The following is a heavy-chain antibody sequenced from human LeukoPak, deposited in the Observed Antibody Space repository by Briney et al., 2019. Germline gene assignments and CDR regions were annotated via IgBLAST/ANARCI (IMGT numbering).Heavy chain of an antibody. CDR1: GGSIGTYS. CDR3: ARHPYCGGDCYPVGMDV. Sequence: SETLSLTCTVSGGSIGTYSWNWIRQPPGKGLEWIGYIYYSGTTNYNPSLKSRVTISVDTSKNQFSLKLSSVTAADTAVYYCARHPYCGGDCYPVGMDVWGQGTTVTVSS. V-gene: IGHV4-59*08. D-gene: IGHD2-21*02. CDR2: IYYSGTT. J-gene: IGHJ6*02.